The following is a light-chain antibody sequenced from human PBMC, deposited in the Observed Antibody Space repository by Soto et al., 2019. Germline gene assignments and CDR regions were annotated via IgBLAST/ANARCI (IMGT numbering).Light chain of an antibody. V-gene: IGLV2-14*01. J-gene: IGLJ2*01. CDR2: DVS. CDR3: NSYTSSSTVV. Sequence: QSALTQPPSVSGSPGQSITISCTGTSSDVGGYNYVSWYQQNPGKAPKLMIYDVSNRPSGVSNRFSGSKSGNTASLTISGLQAEDEADYYCNSYTSSSTVVFGGGTKLTVL. CDR1: SSDVGGYNY.